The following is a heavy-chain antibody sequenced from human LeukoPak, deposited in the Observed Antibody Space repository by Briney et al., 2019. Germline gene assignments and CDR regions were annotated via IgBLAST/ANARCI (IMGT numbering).Heavy chain of an antibody. CDR1: GFTLSSYG. CDR2: ISSSSSTI. Sequence: PGGSLRLSCAASGFTLSSYGLNWVRQAPGKGLEWVSYISSSSSTIYYADSVKGRLTISRDNAKNSLYLQMSSLRAEDTAVYYCAKDGDYDFWSGYYAVWGQGTLVTVSS. V-gene: IGHV3-48*01. J-gene: IGHJ4*02. D-gene: IGHD3-3*01. CDR3: AKDGDYDFWSGYYAV.